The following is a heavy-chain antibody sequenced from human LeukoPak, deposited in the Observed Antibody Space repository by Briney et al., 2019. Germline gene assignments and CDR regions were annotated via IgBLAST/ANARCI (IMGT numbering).Heavy chain of an antibody. V-gene: IGHV3-48*04. CDR3: ARDLTPPPNYDILTGYYIVYGSAFDI. Sequence: GGSLRLSCAASGFTFSTYSMNWVRQAPGKGLEWVSYISSSSGTIYYADSVKGRFTISRDNAKNSLSLQMNSLRAEDTAVYYCARDLTPPPNYDILTGYYIVYGSAFDIWGQGTMVTVSS. D-gene: IGHD3-9*01. J-gene: IGHJ3*02. CDR2: ISSSSGTI. CDR1: GFTFSTYS.